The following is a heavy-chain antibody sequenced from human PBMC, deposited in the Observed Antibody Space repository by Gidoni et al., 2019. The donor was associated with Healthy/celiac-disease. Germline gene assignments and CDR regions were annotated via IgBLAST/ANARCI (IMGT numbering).Heavy chain of an antibody. CDR1: GGSFSGYY. V-gene: IGHV4-34*01. J-gene: IGHJ6*02. CDR2: INHSGST. D-gene: IGHD3-16*01. CDR3: ARGRNWGYYYYGMDV. Sequence: QVQLQQWGAGLLKPSETLSLTCAVYGGSFSGYYWSWIRQPPGKGLEWIGEINHSGSTNYNPSLKSRVTISVDTSKNQFSLKLSSVTAADTAVYYCARGRNWGYYYYGMDVWGQGTTVTVSS.